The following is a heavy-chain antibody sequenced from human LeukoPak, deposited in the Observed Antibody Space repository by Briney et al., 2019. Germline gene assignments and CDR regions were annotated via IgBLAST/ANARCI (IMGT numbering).Heavy chain of an antibody. D-gene: IGHD3-10*01. J-gene: IGHJ4*02. CDR3: ARDPVDYYGSGSSEPFDY. Sequence: GASVKVSCKASGYTFTGYYMHWVRQAPGQGLEWMGWINPNSGGTNYAQKFQGRVTMTRDTSISTAYMELSRLRSDDTAVYYCARDPVDYYGSGSSEPFDYWGQGTLVTVSS. V-gene: IGHV1-2*02. CDR1: GYTFTGYY. CDR2: INPNSGGT.